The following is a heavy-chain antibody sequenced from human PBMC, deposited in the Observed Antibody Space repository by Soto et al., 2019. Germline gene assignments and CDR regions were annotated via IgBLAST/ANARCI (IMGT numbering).Heavy chain of an antibody. CDR2: VKEDGSEL. V-gene: IGHV3-7*01. CDR3: ARDIGFDYVN. CDR1: GFNVMSYW. Sequence: LRLSCAVSGFNVMSYWMSWVRQAPGKGLEWVASVKEDGSELYYLHSVRGRFSISRDSAGNALHLTMNYLSAEDTGVYFCARDIGFDYVNWGQGIPVTVSS. J-gene: IGHJ4*02. D-gene: IGHD3-16*01.